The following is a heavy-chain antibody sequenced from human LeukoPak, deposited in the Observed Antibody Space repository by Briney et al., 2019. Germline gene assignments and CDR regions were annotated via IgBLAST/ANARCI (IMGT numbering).Heavy chain of an antibody. CDR2: IKQDESEK. CDR3: ATRPSSDYYLAVFDY. D-gene: IGHD3-22*01. V-gene: IGHV3-7*01. CDR1: GFTFSDYY. J-gene: IGHJ4*02. Sequence: GGSLRLSCAASGFTFSDYYMSWVRQAPGKGLEWVANIKQDESEKYYVDSVKGRFTISRDNTKNSLYLQMNRLRAEDTAVYYCATRPSSDYYLAVFDYWGQGTVVAVSS.